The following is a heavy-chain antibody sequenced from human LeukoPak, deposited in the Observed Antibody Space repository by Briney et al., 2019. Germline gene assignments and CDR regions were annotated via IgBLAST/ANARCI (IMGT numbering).Heavy chain of an antibody. CDR1: GGSFSGYY. J-gene: IGHJ6*02. CDR2: INHSGST. Sequence: SETLSLTCAVYGGSFSGYYWSWIRQPPGKGLEWIGEINHSGSTNYNPSLKSRVTISVDTSKNQFSLKLSSVTAADTAVYYCARLYDFWSGYFIHYGMDVWGQGTTVTVSS. V-gene: IGHV4-34*01. CDR3: ARLYDFWSGYFIHYGMDV. D-gene: IGHD3-3*01.